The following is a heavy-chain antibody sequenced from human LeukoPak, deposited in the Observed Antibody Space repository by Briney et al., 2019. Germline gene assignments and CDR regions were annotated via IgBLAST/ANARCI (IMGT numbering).Heavy chain of an antibody. CDR3: AKDRDPDILTGYYYDY. D-gene: IGHD3-9*01. CDR2: ISGSGGST. J-gene: IGHJ4*02. CDR1: GFTFSSYA. Sequence: GGSLRLSCAASGFTFSSYAMTWVRQAPGKGLEWVSAISGSGGSTYYADSVKGRFTISRDDSKNTLYLQMNSLRAEDTAVYYCAKDRDPDILTGYYYDYWGQGTLVTVSS. V-gene: IGHV3-23*01.